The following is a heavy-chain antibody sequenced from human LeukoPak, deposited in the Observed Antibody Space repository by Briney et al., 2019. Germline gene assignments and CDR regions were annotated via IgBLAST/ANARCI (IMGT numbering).Heavy chain of an antibody. V-gene: IGHV1-69*13. CDR1: GGTFSSYA. D-gene: IGHD4-17*01. CDR2: IIPIFGTA. Sequence: SVKVSCKASGGTFSSYAISWVRQAPGQGLEWMGGIIPIFGTANYAQKFQGRVTITADESTSTAYMELSSLRSEDTAVYYCATSSSGDSADWFDPWGQGTLVTVSS. J-gene: IGHJ5*02. CDR3: ATSSSGDSADWFDP.